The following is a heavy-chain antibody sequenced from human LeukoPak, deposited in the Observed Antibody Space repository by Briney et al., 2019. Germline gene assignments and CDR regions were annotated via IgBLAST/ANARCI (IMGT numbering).Heavy chain of an antibody. CDR3: ARTPRDSSGYYSFDY. Sequence: SGPALVKPTQTLTLTCTFSGFSLSTSGMCVSWIRQPPGKALEWLARIDWDDDKYYRTSLKTRLTISKDTSKNQVVLTMTNMDPVDTATYYCARTPRDSSGYYSFDYWGQGTLVTVSP. CDR1: GFSLSTSGMC. D-gene: IGHD3-22*01. J-gene: IGHJ4*02. V-gene: IGHV2-70*11. CDR2: IDWDDDK.